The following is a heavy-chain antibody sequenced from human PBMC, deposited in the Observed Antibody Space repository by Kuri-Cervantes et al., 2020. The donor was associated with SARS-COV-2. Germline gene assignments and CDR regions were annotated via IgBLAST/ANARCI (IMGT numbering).Heavy chain of an antibody. J-gene: IGHJ3*02. CDR1: GGTFSSYA. Sequence: ASVKVSCKASGGTFSSYAISWVRQAPGQGLEWMGWINPNSGGTNYAQKFQGRVTMTRDTSISTAYMELSRLRSDDTAVCYCARNMVRGPSWAFDIWGQGTMVIVSS. CDR2: INPNSGGT. D-gene: IGHD3-10*01. CDR3: ARNMVRGPSWAFDI. V-gene: IGHV1-2*02.